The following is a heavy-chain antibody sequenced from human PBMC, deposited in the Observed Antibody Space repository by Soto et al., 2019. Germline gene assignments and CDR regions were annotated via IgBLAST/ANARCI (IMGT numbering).Heavy chain of an antibody. J-gene: IGHJ4*02. D-gene: IGHD6-25*01. CDR1: GYTFTSSY. V-gene: IGHV1-69*13. Sequence: ASVKVSCKASGYTFTSSYMHWLRQAPGQGLEWMGGIIPIFGTANYAQKFQGRVTITADESTSTAYMELSSLRSEDTAVYYCARAPSIAAGENFDYWGQGTLVTVSS. CDR3: ARAPSIAAGENFDY. CDR2: IIPIFGTA.